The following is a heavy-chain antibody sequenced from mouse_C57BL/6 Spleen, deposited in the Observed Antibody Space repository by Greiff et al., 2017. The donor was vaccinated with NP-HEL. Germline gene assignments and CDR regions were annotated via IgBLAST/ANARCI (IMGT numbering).Heavy chain of an antibody. CDR2: IYPRSGNT. V-gene: IGHV1-81*01. D-gene: IGHD2-5*01. J-gene: IGHJ1*03. CDR1: GYTFTSYG. Sequence: QVQLQQSGAELARPGASVKLSCKASGYTFTSYGISWVKQRTGQGLEWIGEIYPRSGNTYYNEKFKGKATLTADKSSSTAYMELRSLTSEDSAVYFCARVYYSNSYWYFDVWGTGTTVTVSS. CDR3: ARVYYSNSYWYFDV.